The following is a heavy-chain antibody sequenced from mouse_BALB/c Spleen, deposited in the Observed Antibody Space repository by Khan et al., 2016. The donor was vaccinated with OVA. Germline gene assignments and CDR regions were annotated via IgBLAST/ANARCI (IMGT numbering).Heavy chain of an antibody. D-gene: IGHD1-1*01. Sequence: QVQLKQSGPELVMPGASVKMSCKASGYSFTDYIISWVKQRTGPGLQWIGELYPGSGSIYSNEKFKGRATLTADKSSNTASMQLSSLTSEDSAVYFCARRDYGSTYPGFVCWGQGTLVTVSA. V-gene: IGHV1-77*01. CDR2: LYPGSGSI. J-gene: IGHJ3*01. CDR1: GYSFTDYI. CDR3: ARRDYGSTYPGFVC.